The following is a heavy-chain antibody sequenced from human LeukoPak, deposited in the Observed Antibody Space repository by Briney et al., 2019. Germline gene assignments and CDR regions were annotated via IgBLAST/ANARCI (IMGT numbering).Heavy chain of an antibody. CDR2: IYYSGST. V-gene: IGHV4-59*01. D-gene: IGHD6-13*01. Sequence: TETLSLTCTVSGGIFSSYYWSWIRQPPGKGLEWIGYIYYSGSTNYSPSLKSRVTISVDTSKNQFSLKLSSVTAADTAVYYCARLYSSSLVGLFDYWGEG. CDR1: GGIFSSYY. J-gene: IGHJ4*02. CDR3: ARLYSSSLVGLFDY.